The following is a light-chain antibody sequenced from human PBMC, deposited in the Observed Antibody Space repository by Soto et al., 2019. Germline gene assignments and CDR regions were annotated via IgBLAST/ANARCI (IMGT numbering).Light chain of an antibody. CDR1: QTISTW. CDR3: QQYTNTNNPWM. V-gene: IGKV1-5*01. CDR2: DAS. J-gene: IGKJ1*01. Sequence: DIQMTQSPPTLSASVGDRVTITCRAIQTISTWMAWYQQKPGKAPKLLVYDASTLQSGVASRFSGSGSGTEFTLIISGLQPDDSATYYCQQYTNTNNPWMLGQGTKVDIK.